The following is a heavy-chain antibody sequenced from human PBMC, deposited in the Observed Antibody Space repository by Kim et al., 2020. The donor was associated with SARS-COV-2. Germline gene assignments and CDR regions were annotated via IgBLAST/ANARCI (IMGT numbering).Heavy chain of an antibody. V-gene: IGHV4-31*02. J-gene: IGHJ6*02. CDR3: ARESDYDILTGTPMNGMDV. Sequence: SRVTISVDTSKNQFSLKLSSVTAADTAVYYCARESDYDILTGTPMNGMDVWGQGTTVTVSS. D-gene: IGHD3-9*01.